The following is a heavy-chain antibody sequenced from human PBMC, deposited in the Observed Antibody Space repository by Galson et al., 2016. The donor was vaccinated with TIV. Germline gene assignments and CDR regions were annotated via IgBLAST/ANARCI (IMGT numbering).Heavy chain of an antibody. CDR2: IYYRGRA. J-gene: IGHJ4*02. CDR3: ARERHWNGEIDF. D-gene: IGHD1-1*01. V-gene: IGHV4-59*01. Sequence: FYWSWIRQSPGKGLEWIGYIYYRGRADYNPSLKSRVSISIDTSKNQFSLTLTSVTAADTAIYYCARERHWNGEIDFWGQGTLVTVSS. CDR1: FY.